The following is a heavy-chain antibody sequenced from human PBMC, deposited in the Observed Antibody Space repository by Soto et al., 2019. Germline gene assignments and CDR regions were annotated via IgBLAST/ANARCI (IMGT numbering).Heavy chain of an antibody. CDR1: GGSFSGYY. J-gene: IGHJ4*02. Sequence: QVQLQQWGAGLLRPSETLSLTCAVYGGSFSGYYWSWIRQPPGKGLEWIGEINRSGSTNYNPSLKSRVTISVDTSTNQFSLKLSSVTAADTAVYYCARGLTTVSTVRYFDYWGQGTLVTVSS. CDR2: INRSGST. D-gene: IGHD4-17*01. CDR3: ARGLTTVSTVRYFDY. V-gene: IGHV4-34*01.